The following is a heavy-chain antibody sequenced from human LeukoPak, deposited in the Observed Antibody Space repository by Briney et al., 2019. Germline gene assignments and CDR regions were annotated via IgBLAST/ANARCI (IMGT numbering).Heavy chain of an antibody. J-gene: IGHJ5*02. Sequence: SQTLSLTCTVSGDSINSGNYYWTWIRQPPGKGLEWIGYVYNTGSTYYNPSLRSRVTISINTSKNQFSLKLSSVTAADTAIYYCARGDSSGYYRWFDPWGQGTLVTVSS. D-gene: IGHD3-22*01. CDR2: VYNTGST. CDR3: ARGDSSGYYRWFDP. V-gene: IGHV4-30-4*01. CDR1: GDSINSGNYY.